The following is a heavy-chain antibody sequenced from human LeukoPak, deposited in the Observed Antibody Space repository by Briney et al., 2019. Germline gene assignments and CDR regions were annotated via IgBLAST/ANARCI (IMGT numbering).Heavy chain of an antibody. D-gene: IGHD3-10*01. CDR1: GFTFSSCG. CDR2: ISSDGSNK. CDR3: AKGSGGSGSFYNHFDC. J-gene: IGHJ4*02. V-gene: IGHV3-30*18. Sequence: TGGSLRLSCAASGFTFSSCGMHWVRQAPGKGLEWVAVISSDGSNKYYADSVKGRFTISRDNSKNTLSLQMNSLRTEDTAVFYCAKGSGGSGSFYNHFDCWGQGTLVTVSS.